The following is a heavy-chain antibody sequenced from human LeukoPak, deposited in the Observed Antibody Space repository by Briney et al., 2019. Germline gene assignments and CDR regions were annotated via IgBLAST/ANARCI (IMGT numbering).Heavy chain of an antibody. Sequence: SETLSLTCAVYGGSFSGYYWSWIRQPPGKGLEWIGEINHSGSTNYNPSLKSRVTISVDTSKNQFSLKLSSVTAADTAVYYCARGRRSCSSTSCSTAGWFDPWGQGTLVTVSS. J-gene: IGHJ5*02. CDR2: INHSGST. CDR1: GGSFSGYY. V-gene: IGHV4-34*01. CDR3: ARGRRSCSSTSCSTAGWFDP. D-gene: IGHD2-2*02.